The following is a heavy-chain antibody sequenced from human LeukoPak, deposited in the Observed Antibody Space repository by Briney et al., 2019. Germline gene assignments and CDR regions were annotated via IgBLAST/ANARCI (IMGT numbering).Heavy chain of an antibody. D-gene: IGHD5-12*01. Sequence: GESLKISCKGSGSSFTSYWIGWVRQMPGKGLEWMGIINPGVADTRYSPSFHGQVTISADKSISTAYLQWSSLKASDTAMYYCARRPEAIVATIREVDAFDIWGQGTMVTVSS. V-gene: IGHV5-51*01. CDR1: GSSFTSYW. CDR3: ARRPEAIVATIREVDAFDI. J-gene: IGHJ3*02. CDR2: INPGVADT.